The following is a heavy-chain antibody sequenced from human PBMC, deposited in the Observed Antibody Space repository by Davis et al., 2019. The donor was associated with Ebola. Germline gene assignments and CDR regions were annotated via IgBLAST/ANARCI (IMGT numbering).Heavy chain of an antibody. Sequence: GESLKISCAASGFTLSTYAISWVRQAPGKGLEWVSALSDTAGNTYYADSVKGRFTISRDNSKNTLYLQMNSLRAEDTAVYYCAKGGYCSSTSCYQDAFDIWGQGTMVTVSS. J-gene: IGHJ3*02. D-gene: IGHD2-2*01. CDR1: GFTLSTYA. V-gene: IGHV3-23*01. CDR2: LSDTAGNT. CDR3: AKGGYCSSTSCYQDAFDI.